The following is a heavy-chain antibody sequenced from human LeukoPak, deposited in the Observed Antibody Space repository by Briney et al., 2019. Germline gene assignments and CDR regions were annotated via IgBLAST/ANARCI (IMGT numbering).Heavy chain of an antibody. CDR2: ISGSNGNT. V-gene: IGHV1-18*01. D-gene: IGHD5-12*01. J-gene: IGHJ4*02. CDR3: ARSGRGTYYYFDL. CDR1: SYPFTRYG. Sequence: EASVKVSCKASSYPFTRYGISWVRQAPGQGLEWMGWISGSNGNTNYAQKFLGRVTMTADTSTSTAYMELRSLTSDDTAMYYCARSGRGTYYYFDLWGQGTLVTVSS.